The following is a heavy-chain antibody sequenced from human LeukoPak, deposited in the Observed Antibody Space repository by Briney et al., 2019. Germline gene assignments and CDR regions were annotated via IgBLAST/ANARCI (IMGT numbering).Heavy chain of an antibody. V-gene: IGHV1-2*06. Sequence: ASVKVSCKASGYTFTGYYMHWVRQAPGQGLEWMGRISPNSGGTNYAQKFQGRVTMTRDTSISTAYMELSRLRSDDTAVYYCARAYRIAAPSYYYYYYYMDVWGKGTTVTVSS. D-gene: IGHD6-6*01. CDR2: ISPNSGGT. CDR1: GYTFTGYY. CDR3: ARAYRIAAPSYYYYYYYMDV. J-gene: IGHJ6*03.